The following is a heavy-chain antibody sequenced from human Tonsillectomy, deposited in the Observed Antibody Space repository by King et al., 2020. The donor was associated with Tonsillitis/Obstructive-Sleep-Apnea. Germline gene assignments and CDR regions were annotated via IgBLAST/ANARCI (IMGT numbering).Heavy chain of an antibody. CDR3: ARAAIFGVVPSFDY. J-gene: IGHJ4*02. CDR1: GGSVSSGSYY. CDR2: IYYSGST. V-gene: IGHV4-61*01. Sequence: VPLQESGPGLVKPSETLSLTCTVSGGSVSSGSYYWRWIRQPPGKGLEWIGYIYYSGSTNYNPSLKSRVSLSVDTSKSQFSLKVSSVTAADTAVYYCARAAIFGVVPSFDYWGQGTLVTVSS. D-gene: IGHD3-3*01.